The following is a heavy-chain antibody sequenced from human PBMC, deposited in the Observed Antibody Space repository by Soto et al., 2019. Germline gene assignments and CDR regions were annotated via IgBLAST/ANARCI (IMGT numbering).Heavy chain of an antibody. J-gene: IGHJ6*02. CDR3: VRSRVFIAVAGMATYYYYYGMDV. Sequence: SQTLSLNCAISGDSVSSDSAAWNWIRQSPSRGLEWLGRTYYRSKWYNDYAVSVNGRITINPDTSKNHFSLQLNSVTPEDTAVYYCVRSRVFIAVAGMATYYYYYGMDVWGRGTTVTVSS. CDR2: TYYRSKWYN. CDR1: GDSVSSDSAA. D-gene: IGHD6-19*01. V-gene: IGHV6-1*01.